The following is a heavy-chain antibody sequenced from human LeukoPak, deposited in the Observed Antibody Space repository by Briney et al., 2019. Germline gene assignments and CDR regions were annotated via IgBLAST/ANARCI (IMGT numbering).Heavy chain of an antibody. Sequence: ASVKVSFTSSVYTFTIYGISWVRQAPGQGLEWMGWISAYNGNTNYAQKLQGRVTMTTDTSTSTAYMELRSLRSDDTAVYYCARVGGSYGYYFDYWGQGTLVTVSS. D-gene: IGHD1-26*01. V-gene: IGHV1-18*01. CDR1: VYTFTIYG. J-gene: IGHJ4*02. CDR2: ISAYNGNT. CDR3: ARVGGSYGYYFDY.